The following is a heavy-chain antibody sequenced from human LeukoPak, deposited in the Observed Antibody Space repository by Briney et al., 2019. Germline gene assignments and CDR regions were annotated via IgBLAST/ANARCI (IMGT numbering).Heavy chain of an antibody. CDR3: ARGADIPRSETSFDVFDI. V-gene: IGHV1-69*06. CDR2: TIPIFGTA. D-gene: IGHD2-2*01. J-gene: IGHJ3*02. Sequence: SVKVSCKASGGTFSSYAISWVRQAPGQGLECMGGTIPIFGTANYAQKFRGRVTITADKSTRIAYMELSSLRSEDTAVYYCARGADIPRSETSFDVFDIWGQGTMVSVCS. CDR1: GGTFSSYA.